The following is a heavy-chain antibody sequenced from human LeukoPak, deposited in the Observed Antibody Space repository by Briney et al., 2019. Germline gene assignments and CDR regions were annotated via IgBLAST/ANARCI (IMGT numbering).Heavy chain of an antibody. CDR1: RRSHSSYY. V-gene: IGHV4-59*08. CDR2: ISYSGST. CDR3: ARQGYDILTSYIDAFDI. Sequence: SETLSLTCIVSRRSHSSYYWSWIRQPPGKGLEWIGYISYSGSTNYNPSLKSRVTISIDTSKNQFSLKLRSVTAADTAIYYCARQGYDILTSYIDAFDIWGQGTMVTVSS. J-gene: IGHJ3*02. D-gene: IGHD3-9*01.